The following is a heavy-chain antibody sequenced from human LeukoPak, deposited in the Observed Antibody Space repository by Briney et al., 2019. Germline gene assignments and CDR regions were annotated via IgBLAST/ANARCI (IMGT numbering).Heavy chain of an antibody. V-gene: IGHV4-34*01. CDR1: GGSFSGYY. D-gene: IGHD2-15*01. Sequence: SETLSLTCAVYGGSFSGYYWSWIRQPPGKGLEWIGEINHSGSTNYNPSLKSRVTMSVDTSKNQFSLKLSSVTAADTAVYYCARALPLGYCSGGSWHSGAFDIWGQGTMVTVSS. CDR3: ARALPLGYCSGGSWHSGAFDI. CDR2: INHSGST. J-gene: IGHJ3*02.